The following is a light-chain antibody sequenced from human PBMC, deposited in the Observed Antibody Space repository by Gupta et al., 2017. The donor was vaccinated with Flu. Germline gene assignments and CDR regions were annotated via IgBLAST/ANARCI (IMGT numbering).Light chain of an antibody. CDR1: QSVSNNS. CDR2: GAS. J-gene: IGKJ1*01. Sequence: EIVLTKSPGTLSLSPGERATLSCRASQSVSNNSLAWYQQKPGQAPSLLIYGASSRATGIPDRFSGSGSGTDFTLTISGLDPEDFAVYYCQQYGSYRTFGQGTKVEIK. CDR3: QQYGSYRT. V-gene: IGKV3-20*01.